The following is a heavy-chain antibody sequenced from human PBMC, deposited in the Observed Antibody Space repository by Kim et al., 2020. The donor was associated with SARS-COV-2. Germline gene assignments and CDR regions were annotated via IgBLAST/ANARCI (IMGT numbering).Heavy chain of an antibody. CDR3: ARDGELRPENYGDYADNQNDY. CDR1: GFTFSSYS. V-gene: IGHV3-21*01. J-gene: IGHJ4*02. CDR2: ISSSSSYI. Sequence: GGSLRLSCAASGFTFSSYSMNWVRQAPGKGLEWVSSISSSSSYIYYADSVKGRFTISRDNAKNSLYLQMNSLRAEDTAVYYCARDGELRPENYGDYADNQNDYWGQGTLVTVSS. D-gene: IGHD4-17*01.